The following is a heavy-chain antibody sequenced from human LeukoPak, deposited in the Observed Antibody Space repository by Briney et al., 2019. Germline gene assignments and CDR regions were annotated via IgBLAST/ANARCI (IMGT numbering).Heavy chain of an antibody. CDR2: IRSKANSYAT. CDR3: TSGNVAYCGGDCYPALFDH. J-gene: IGHJ4*02. D-gene: IGHD2-21*02. V-gene: IGHV3-73*01. Sequence: GGSLRLSCAASGFTFSGSAMHWVRQASGKGLEWVGRIRSKANSYATAYAASVKGRFTISRDDSKNTAYLQMNSLKTEDTAVYYCTSGNVAYCGGDCYPALFDHWGQGTLVTVSS. CDR1: GFTFSGSA.